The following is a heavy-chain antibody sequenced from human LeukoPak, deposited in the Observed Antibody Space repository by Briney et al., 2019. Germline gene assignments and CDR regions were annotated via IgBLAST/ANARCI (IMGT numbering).Heavy chain of an antibody. CDR3: ARDSDGDYYFDY. D-gene: IGHD4-17*01. Sequence: PGGSLRLSCAASGVTFSSYGMQWVRQPPGKGLEWVAVIWYDGSNKYYADSVKGRFTISRDNSKNTLYLQMNSLRAEDTAVYYCARDSDGDYYFDYWGQGTLVTVSS. CDR1: GVTFSSYG. CDR2: IWYDGSNK. V-gene: IGHV3-33*01. J-gene: IGHJ4*02.